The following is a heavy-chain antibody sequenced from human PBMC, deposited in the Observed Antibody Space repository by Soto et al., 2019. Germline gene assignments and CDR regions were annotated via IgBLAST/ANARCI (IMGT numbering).Heavy chain of an antibody. CDR2: IYHTGST. CDR3: ARATGTLRSRNCDY. Sequence: SETLSLTCSVSGGSISTVGHYWTWIRQPPGKGLEWIGSIYHTGSTYYSKSLRSRLTMSVDTSKSQFSLRLSSVTAADTAVYYCARATGTLRSRNCDYWGRGSLVTVSS. V-gene: IGHV4-31*03. J-gene: IGHJ4*02. CDR1: GGSISTVGHY. D-gene: IGHD1-1*01.